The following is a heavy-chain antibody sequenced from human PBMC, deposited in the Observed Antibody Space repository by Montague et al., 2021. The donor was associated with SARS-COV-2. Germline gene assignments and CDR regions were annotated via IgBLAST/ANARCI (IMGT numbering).Heavy chain of an antibody. J-gene: IGHJ4*02. V-gene: IGHV4-39*01. Sequence: ETLSLTCSVSGGSIGSTSFVWAWIRQPPGKGLEWVGSMYSSGTTYYXPSLKSRVTISGDTSRNQLSVRLSSVTAADTAVYYCARSTSGWFIYWGQGTLVTVSS. CDR1: GGSIGSTSFV. CDR2: MYSSGTT. D-gene: IGHD6-19*01. CDR3: ARSTSGWFIY.